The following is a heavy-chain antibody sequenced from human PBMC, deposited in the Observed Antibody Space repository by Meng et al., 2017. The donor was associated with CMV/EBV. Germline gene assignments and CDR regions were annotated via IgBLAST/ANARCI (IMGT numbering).Heavy chain of an antibody. CDR3: AHQLRYFDWVNNWFDP. D-gene: IGHD3-9*01. J-gene: IGHJ5*02. V-gene: IGHV2-5*02. Sequence: HISLKEACPTVVIRTQTFPLSCICSGFSLSTSGVGVGWIRQPPGKSLEWLDIIYLDDDNRYSPSLKSRLTITKDTSKTQVVLTMPNMDPVDTATYYCAHQLRYFDWVNNWFDPWGQGTLVTVSS. CDR2: IYLDDDN. CDR1: GFSLSTSGVG.